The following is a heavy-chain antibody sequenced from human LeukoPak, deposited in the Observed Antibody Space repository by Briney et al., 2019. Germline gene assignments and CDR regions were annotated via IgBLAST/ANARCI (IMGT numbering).Heavy chain of an antibody. CDR2: ITSSGSTI. Sequence: GGSLRLSCAASGFTFSTYEMNWVRQAPGKGLEWVSYITSSGSTIYYADSVKGRFTISRDNAKNSLYLQMNSLRAEDTAVYYCAREAGRTYYYDSSGYYEDYWGQGTLVTVSS. CDR1: GFTFSTYE. V-gene: IGHV3-48*03. CDR3: AREAGRTYYYDSSGYYEDY. J-gene: IGHJ4*02. D-gene: IGHD3-22*01.